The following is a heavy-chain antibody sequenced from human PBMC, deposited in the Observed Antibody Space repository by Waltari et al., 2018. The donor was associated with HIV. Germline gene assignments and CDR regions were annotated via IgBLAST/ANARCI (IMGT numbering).Heavy chain of an antibody. Sequence: QVQLVQSGAEVKKPGASVRVSCKASGYTFSNFAINWVRQATGQGLEWMGWMNPNSGNTGSAQKFQGRVTMTRNTSISTAYMELSSLRSDDTAVYYCARGADYYDSSGYLYWGQGTLVTVSS. V-gene: IGHV1-8*01. J-gene: IGHJ4*02. CDR1: GYTFSNFA. D-gene: IGHD3-22*01. CDR3: ARGADYYDSSGYLY. CDR2: MNPNSGNT.